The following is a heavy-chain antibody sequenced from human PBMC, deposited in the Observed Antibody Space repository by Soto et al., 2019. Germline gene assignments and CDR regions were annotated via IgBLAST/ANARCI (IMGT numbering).Heavy chain of an antibody. J-gene: IGHJ4*02. CDR1: DLTCVDHA. CDR3: ARGFCSSGSCQNYFDY. Sequence: HWCAAADLTCVDHAMRWVRQKPGKGLEWVSSITYSNNYVSYADSVKGRFTISRDNANFSLFLHMNSLRAEDTAVYYCARGFCSSGSCQNYFDYWGQGTLVTVSS. D-gene: IGHD2-15*01. V-gene: IGHV3-21*01. CDR2: ITYSNNYV.